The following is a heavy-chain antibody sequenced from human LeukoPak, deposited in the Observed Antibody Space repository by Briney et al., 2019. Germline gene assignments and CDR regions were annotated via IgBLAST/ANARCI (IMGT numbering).Heavy chain of an antibody. D-gene: IGHD6-6*01. CDR1: GGSISSYY. CDR3: AREGGSSSEAGVSVYYFDY. CDR2: IYYSGST. V-gene: IGHV4-59*01. Sequence: SETLSLTCTVSGGSISSYYWSWIRQPPGKGLEWIGYIYYSGSTNYNPSLKSRVTISVDTSKNQFSLKLSSVTAADTAVYYCAREGGSSSEAGVSVYYFDYWGQGTLVTVSS. J-gene: IGHJ4*02.